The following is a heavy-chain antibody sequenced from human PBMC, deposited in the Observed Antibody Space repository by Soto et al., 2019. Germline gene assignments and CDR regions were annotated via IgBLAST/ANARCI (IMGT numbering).Heavy chain of an antibody. J-gene: IGHJ5*02. CDR2: IYSSGDT. Sequence: SETLSLTCTVSGVSVRSFYWNWIRQTAGKGLEWIGRIYSSGDTNYNPSLKSRVTISLDPSKNQFSLTMTSVTDADTAVYYCVRTARQGAVAPHWFDRWGQGTQVTVSS. V-gene: IGHV4-4*07. CDR3: VRTARQGAVAPHWFDR. CDR1: GVSVRSFY. D-gene: IGHD2-21*02.